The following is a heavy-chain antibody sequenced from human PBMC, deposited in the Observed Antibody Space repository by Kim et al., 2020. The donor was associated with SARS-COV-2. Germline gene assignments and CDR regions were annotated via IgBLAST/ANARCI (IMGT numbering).Heavy chain of an antibody. D-gene: IGHD3-22*01. CDR3: AKLEDDSSGYFPFDY. J-gene: IGHJ4*01. V-gene: IGHV3-30*18. Sequence: GGSLRLSCAASGFTFSSYGMHWVRQAPGKGLEWVAVISYDGSNKYYADSVKGRFTISRDNSKNTLYLQMNSLRAEDTAVYYCAKLEDDSSGYFPFDYWG. CDR1: GFTFSSYG. CDR2: ISYDGSNK.